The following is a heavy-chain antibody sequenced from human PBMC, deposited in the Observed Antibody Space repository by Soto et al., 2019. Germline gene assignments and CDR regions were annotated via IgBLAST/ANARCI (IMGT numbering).Heavy chain of an antibody. V-gene: IGHV4-34*01. Sequence: SQTLSLTCAVYGGSFSGYYWSWIRQPPGKGLEWIGEINHSGSTNYNPSLKSRVTISVDTSKNQFSLKLSSVTAADTAVYHCARAYYYGSGSYIWKLGNWFDPWGQGNLVTVS. D-gene: IGHD3-10*01. CDR3: ARAYYYGSGSYIWKLGNWFDP. CDR2: INHSGST. J-gene: IGHJ5*02. CDR1: GGSFSGYY.